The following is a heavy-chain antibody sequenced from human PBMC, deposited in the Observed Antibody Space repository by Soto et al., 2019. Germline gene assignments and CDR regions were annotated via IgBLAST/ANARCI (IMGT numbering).Heavy chain of an antibody. CDR3: ARVYGTPFPSSLLPYYYYGMDV. CDR2: IYYSGST. J-gene: IGHJ6*02. CDR1: GGSISSYY. V-gene: IGHV4-59*01. D-gene: IGHD1-26*01. Sequence: SETLSLTCTVSGGSISSYYWSWIRQPPGKGLEWIGYIYYSGSTNYNPSLKSRVTISVDTSKNQFSLKLSSVTAADTAVYYCARVYGTPFPSSLLPYYYYGMDVWGQGTTVTVSS.